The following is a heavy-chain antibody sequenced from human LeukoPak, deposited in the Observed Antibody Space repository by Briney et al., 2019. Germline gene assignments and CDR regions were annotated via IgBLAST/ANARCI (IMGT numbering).Heavy chain of an antibody. CDR2: ITGSGGTS. J-gene: IGHJ4*02. CDR1: GFIFRIYA. V-gene: IGHV3-23*01. D-gene: IGHD3-9*01. Sequence: PGASLRLSCAASGFIFRIYAMSWVRQAPGKGLEGVSAITGSGGTSWYADSVKGHFTISRDNSKNTLYLQMNSLGADDTAVYYCAKWGDYDGLTGYSDCWGQGTLVTVSS. CDR3: AKWGDYDGLTGYSDC.